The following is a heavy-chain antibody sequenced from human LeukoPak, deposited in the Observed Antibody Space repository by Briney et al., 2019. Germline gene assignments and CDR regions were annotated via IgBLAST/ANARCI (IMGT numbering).Heavy chain of an antibody. CDR3: ARELPFDY. CDR2: IYSGGST. CDR1: GFTVSNNY. D-gene: IGHD2-15*01. Sequence: PGGSLRLSCAASGFTVSNNYMTWVRQAPGKGLEWVSLIYSGGSTYYADSVKGRFTISRDNSKNTLYLQMNSLRAEDTAVYYCARELPFDYWGQGTLVTVSS. J-gene: IGHJ4*02. V-gene: IGHV3-66*01.